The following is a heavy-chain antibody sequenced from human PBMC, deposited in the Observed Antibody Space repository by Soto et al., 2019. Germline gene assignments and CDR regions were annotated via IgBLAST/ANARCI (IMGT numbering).Heavy chain of an antibody. CDR3: ARLTGYYDSSPYFDY. CDR2: IYYSGST. Sequence: SETLSLTCTVSGGSISSSSNYWGWIRQPPGKGLEWIGSIYYSGSTYYNPSLKSRVTISVDTSKNQFSLKLSSVTAADTAVYYCARLTGYYDSSPYFDYWGQGTLVTVSS. J-gene: IGHJ4*02. D-gene: IGHD3-22*01. CDR1: GGSISSSSNY. V-gene: IGHV4-39*01.